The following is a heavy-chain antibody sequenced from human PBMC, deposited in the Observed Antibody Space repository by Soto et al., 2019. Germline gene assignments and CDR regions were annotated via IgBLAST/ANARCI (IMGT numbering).Heavy chain of an antibody. CDR1: GYTFTSYA. D-gene: IGHD2-2*01. CDR3: ASTSTIVVVPAATGSLYYFDY. V-gene: IGHV1-3*01. J-gene: IGHJ4*02. CDR2: INAGNGNT. Sequence: ASVKVSCKASGYTFTSYAMHWVRQAPGQRLEWMGWINAGNGNTKYSQKFQGRVTITRDTSASTAYMELSSLRSEDTAVYYCASTSTIVVVPAATGSLYYFDYWGQGTLVTVSS.